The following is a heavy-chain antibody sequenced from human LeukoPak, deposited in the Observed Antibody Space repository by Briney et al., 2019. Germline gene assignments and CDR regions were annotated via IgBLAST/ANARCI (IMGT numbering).Heavy chain of an antibody. CDR2: ISYDGSNK. Sequence: GGSLRLSCAASGFTFSSYGMHWVRQAPGKGLEWVAVISYDGSNKYYADPVKGRFTISRDNSKNTLYLQMNSLRAEDTAVYYCAKDQGYYDSSGPFDYWGQGTLVTVSS. J-gene: IGHJ4*02. V-gene: IGHV3-30*18. CDR1: GFTFSSYG. CDR3: AKDQGYYDSSGPFDY. D-gene: IGHD3-22*01.